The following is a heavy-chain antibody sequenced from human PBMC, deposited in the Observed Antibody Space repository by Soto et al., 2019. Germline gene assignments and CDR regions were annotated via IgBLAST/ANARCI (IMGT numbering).Heavy chain of an antibody. CDR1: GGSFSGYY. CDR2: INHSGST. V-gene: IGHV4-34*01. J-gene: IGHJ5*02. Sequence: SETLSLTCAVYGGSFSGYYWSWIRQPPGKGLEWIGEINHSGSTNYNPSLKSRVTISVDTSKNQFSLKLSSVTAADTAVYYCARESKQYLWFDPWGQGTLVTVSS. D-gene: IGHD2-2*01. CDR3: ARESKQYLWFDP.